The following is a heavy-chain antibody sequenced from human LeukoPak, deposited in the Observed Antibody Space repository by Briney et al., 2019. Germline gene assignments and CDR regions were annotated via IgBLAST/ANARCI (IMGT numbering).Heavy chain of an antibody. CDR2: IIPIFGTA. J-gene: IGHJ5*02. CDR1: GGTFSSYA. V-gene: IGHV1-69*13. Sequence: ASVKVSCKASGGTFSSYAISWVRQAPRQGLEWMGGIIPIFGTANYAQKFQGRVTITADESTSTAYMELSSLGSEDTAVYYCARVEDILTGYYHYWFDPWGQGTLVTVSS. D-gene: IGHD3-9*01. CDR3: ARVEDILTGYYHYWFDP.